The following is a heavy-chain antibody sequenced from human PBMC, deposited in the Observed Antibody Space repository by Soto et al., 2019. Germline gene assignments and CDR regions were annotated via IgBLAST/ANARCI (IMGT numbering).Heavy chain of an antibody. CDR1: GGSISSYY. J-gene: IGHJ4*02. Sequence: SETLSLTCTVSGGSISSYYWSWIRQPPGKGLEWIGYIYYSGSTNYNPSLKSRVTISVDTSKNQFSLKLSSVTAADTAVYYCASRAAYSGSLDYWCQGTLVTVSS. D-gene: IGHD1-26*01. CDR3: ASRAAYSGSLDY. V-gene: IGHV4-59*01. CDR2: IYYSGST.